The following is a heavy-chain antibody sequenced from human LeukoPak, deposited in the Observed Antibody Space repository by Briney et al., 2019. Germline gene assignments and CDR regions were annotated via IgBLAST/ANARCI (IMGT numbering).Heavy chain of an antibody. D-gene: IGHD3-10*01. CDR3: AREVWFTGDHYYMDV. Sequence: ASVKVSCKASSYTFSSYNINWVRQAPGQGLEWMGWISGNNGHTNYAPKLQGRVTMTTDTSTSTAYMELRSLRSDDTAVYYCAREVWFTGDHYYMDVWGKGTTVTISS. CDR1: SYTFSSYN. CDR2: ISGNNGHT. V-gene: IGHV1-18*01. J-gene: IGHJ6*03.